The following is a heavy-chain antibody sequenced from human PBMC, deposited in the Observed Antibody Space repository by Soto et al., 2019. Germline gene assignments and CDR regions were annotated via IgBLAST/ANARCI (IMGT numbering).Heavy chain of an antibody. CDR2: IYRSGRT. Sequence: QVQLQGSGPGLVRPSGTLSLTCSVSGASVTDYSWTWIRQPAGRGLEWIGLIYRSGRTTYTPSLESRVTMSLDTSKTQFSLRLTSVTAAETAVYYCARVFYTDSGGYPRPIFDSWSQGTLVTVSS. D-gene: IGHD3-22*01. CDR3: ARVFYTDSGGYPRPIFDS. J-gene: IGHJ4*02. CDR1: GASVTDYS. V-gene: IGHV4-4*07.